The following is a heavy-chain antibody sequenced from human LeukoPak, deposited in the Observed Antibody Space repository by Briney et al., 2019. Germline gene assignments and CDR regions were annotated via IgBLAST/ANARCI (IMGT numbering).Heavy chain of an antibody. CDR2: ISDRGKT. CDR1: GITFSSYD. Sequence: PGVSLRLSCEASGITFSSYDMSWVPQAPGKGLEWISAISDRGKTDYADSVKGRFTISRDNSKNTLYLQLSSLRAEDTAMYYCAKLPTIFGVADSFDIWGQGTFVTVSS. J-gene: IGHJ3*02. D-gene: IGHD3-3*01. V-gene: IGHV3-23*01. CDR3: AKLPTIFGVADSFDI.